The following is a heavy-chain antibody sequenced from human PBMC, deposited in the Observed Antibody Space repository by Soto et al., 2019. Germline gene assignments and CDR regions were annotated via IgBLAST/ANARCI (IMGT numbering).Heavy chain of an antibody. Sequence: SETLSLTCTVSGGSISNYYWSWIRQPPGKGLEWIGYIYYSGNTNYNPSLNSRVTISVDTSKNQFSLKLSSVTAADTAVYYCARHSEQQHLYNWFDPWGQGTLVTVSS. D-gene: IGHD6-13*01. J-gene: IGHJ5*02. CDR3: ARHSEQQHLYNWFDP. V-gene: IGHV4-59*08. CDR1: GGSISNYY. CDR2: IYYSGNT.